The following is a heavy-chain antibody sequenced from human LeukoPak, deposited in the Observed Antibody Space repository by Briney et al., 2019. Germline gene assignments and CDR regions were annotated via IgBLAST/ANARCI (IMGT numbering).Heavy chain of an antibody. J-gene: IGHJ4*02. D-gene: IGHD3-3*01. CDR2: IYYSGST. Sequence: PSETLSLTCTVSGGSISSSNCYWGWIRQPPGKGLEWIGNIYYSGSTYYNPSLKSRVTLSVDTSKSQFSLKLSSVTAADTAVYYCARLLFGPYYFDDWGQGTLVTVSS. CDR1: GGSISSSNCY. V-gene: IGHV4-39*01. CDR3: ARLLFGPYYFDD.